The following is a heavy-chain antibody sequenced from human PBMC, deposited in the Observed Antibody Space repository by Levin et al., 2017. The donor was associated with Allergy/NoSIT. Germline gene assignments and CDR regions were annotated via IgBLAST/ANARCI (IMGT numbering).Heavy chain of an antibody. CDR2: IYLRGSS. CDR1: GASISSSDW. V-gene: IGHV4-4*02. J-gene: IGHJ4*02. CDR3: LRNGVPSYFDS. Sequence: SETLSLTCAVSGASISSSDWWTWVRQPPGKGLEWIGEIYLRGSSSYNPSLMSRATISVDKSQNQFSLRLRSVTAADTAVYYCLRNGVPSYFDSWGQGTLVTVSS. D-gene: IGHD3-10*01.